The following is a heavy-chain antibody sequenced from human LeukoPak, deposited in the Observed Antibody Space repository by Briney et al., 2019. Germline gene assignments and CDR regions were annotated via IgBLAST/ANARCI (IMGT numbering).Heavy chain of an antibody. CDR1: GGSISSYY. D-gene: IGHD3-22*01. J-gene: IGHJ3*02. CDR3: ARDTVTLIVNRAFDI. Sequence: SETLSLTCTVSGGSISSYYWSWIRQPPGKGLEWMGYIYYSGSTNYNPSLKSRVTISVDTSKNQFSLRLSSVTAADTALYYCARDTVTLIVNRAFDIWGQGTMVTVSS. CDR2: IYYSGST. V-gene: IGHV4-59*01.